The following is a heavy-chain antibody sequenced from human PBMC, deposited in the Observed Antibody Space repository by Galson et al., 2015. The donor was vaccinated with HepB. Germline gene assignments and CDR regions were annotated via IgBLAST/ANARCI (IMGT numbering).Heavy chain of an antibody. CDR2: ISAYNGDR. J-gene: IGHJ3*02. D-gene: IGHD3-22*01. V-gene: IGHV1-18*01. CDR1: GYPFNRYG. Sequence: SVKVSCKASGYPFNRYGISWVRQAPGQGLEWMGWISAYNGDRKYAQNVQGRVSMTTDTSTNTAYMELRSLRSDDTAVYYCSRDYRITMTDSRWDAFDIWGQGTMVIVSS. CDR3: SRDYRITMTDSRWDAFDI.